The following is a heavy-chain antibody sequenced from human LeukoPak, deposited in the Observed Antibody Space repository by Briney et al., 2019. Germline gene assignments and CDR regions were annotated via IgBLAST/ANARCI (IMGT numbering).Heavy chain of an antibody. Sequence: GGSLRLSCAASGFTVSSNYMSWVRQAPGKGLEWVSVIYSGGSTYYADSVKGRFTISRDDSKNTLYLQMNSLRAEDTAVYYCARDRDYCSSTSCYRTNYYYYGMDVWGQGTTVTVSS. J-gene: IGHJ6*02. CDR1: GFTVSSNY. CDR2: IYSGGST. D-gene: IGHD2-2*02. CDR3: ARDRDYCSSTSCYRTNYYYYGMDV. V-gene: IGHV3-66*01.